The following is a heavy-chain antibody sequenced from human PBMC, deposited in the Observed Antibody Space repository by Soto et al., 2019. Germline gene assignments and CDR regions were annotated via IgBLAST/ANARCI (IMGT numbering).Heavy chain of an antibody. Sequence: ASVKVSCKASGGTFSSYAIDWVRQAPGQGLEWMGGIIPIFGTAKYAQKFQGRVTITADESTSTAYMELRSLGSEDTAVYYCARGVNYESSGYYYFYWGQGTLVTVSS. CDR2: IIPIFGTA. CDR1: GGTFSSYA. V-gene: IGHV1-69*13. CDR3: ARGVNYESSGYYYFY. J-gene: IGHJ4*02. D-gene: IGHD3-22*01.